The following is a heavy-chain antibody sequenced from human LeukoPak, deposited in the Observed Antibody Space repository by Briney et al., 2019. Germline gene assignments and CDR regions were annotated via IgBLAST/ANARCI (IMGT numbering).Heavy chain of an antibody. V-gene: IGHV3-23*01. CDR3: ARSSGNYWAAPFDY. CDR1: GFTFSSYG. J-gene: IGHJ4*02. CDR2: IRDNDFST. Sequence: SGGSLRLSCAASGFTFSSYGMHWVRQAPGKGLEWVSGIRDNDFSTYYADSVKGRFTISRDNSKSPVYLQMNSLRAEDTAVYYCARSSGNYWAAPFDYWGQGTLVTVSS. D-gene: IGHD1-26*01.